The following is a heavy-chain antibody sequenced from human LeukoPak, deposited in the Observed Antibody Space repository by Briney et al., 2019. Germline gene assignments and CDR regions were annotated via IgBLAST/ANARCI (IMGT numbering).Heavy chain of an antibody. V-gene: IGHV3-7*01. CDR2: IKQDGSEK. D-gene: IGHD3-22*01. J-gene: IGHJ4*02. CDR1: GFTFSGYW. CDR3: ARDQDSSGYYSRFDY. Sequence: GGSLRLSCAASGFTFSGYWMSWVRQAPGKGLEWVANIKQDGSEKYYVDSVKGRFTISRDNAKNSLYLQMNSLRAEDTAVYYCARDQDSSGYYSRFDYWGQGTLVTVSS.